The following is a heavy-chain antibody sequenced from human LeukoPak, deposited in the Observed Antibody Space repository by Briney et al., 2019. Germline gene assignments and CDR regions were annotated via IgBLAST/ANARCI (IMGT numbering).Heavy chain of an antibody. V-gene: IGHV4-4*07. J-gene: IGHJ4*02. CDR2: IYTSGGT. CDR3: ARGDDFWSGPDY. D-gene: IGHD3-3*01. Sequence: SETLSLTCTVSGGSISSYYWSWIRQPAGKGLEWSGRIYTSGGTNYNPSLKSRVTMSVDTSKNQFSLKLSSVTAADTAVYYCARGDDFWSGPDYSGQGTLVTVSS. CDR1: GGSISSYY.